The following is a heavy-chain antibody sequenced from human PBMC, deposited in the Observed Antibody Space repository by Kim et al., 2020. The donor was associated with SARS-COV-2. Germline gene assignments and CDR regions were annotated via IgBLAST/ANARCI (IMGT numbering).Heavy chain of an antibody. CDR2: INPNSGGT. CDR1: GYTFTGYY. J-gene: IGHJ4*02. Sequence: ASVKVSCKASGYTFTGYYMDWVRQAPGQGLEWMGRINPNSGGTNYAQKFQGRVTMTRDTSISTAYMELSRLRSDDTAVYYCAGKLGYCSGGSCYDLDYWGQGTLVTVSS. D-gene: IGHD2-15*01. CDR3: AGKLGYCSGGSCYDLDY. V-gene: IGHV1-2*06.